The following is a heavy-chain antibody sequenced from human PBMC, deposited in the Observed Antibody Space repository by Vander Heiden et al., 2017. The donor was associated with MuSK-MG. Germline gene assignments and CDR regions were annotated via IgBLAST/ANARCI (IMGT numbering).Heavy chain of an antibody. Sequence: EVQLLESGGGLVQPGGSLRLTCAATGFTFSSHAMNWVRQAPGKGLDWVAVFVGSGGGIYYADSVKGRFIVSRDNSKNTLSLQMSSLRAEDTAVYFCVKGLGYCSSASCYEDYWGQGTLVTVSS. CDR3: VKGLGYCSSASCYEDY. J-gene: IGHJ4*02. CDR2: FVGSGGGI. D-gene: IGHD2-2*01. CDR1: GFTFSSHA. V-gene: IGHV3-23*01.